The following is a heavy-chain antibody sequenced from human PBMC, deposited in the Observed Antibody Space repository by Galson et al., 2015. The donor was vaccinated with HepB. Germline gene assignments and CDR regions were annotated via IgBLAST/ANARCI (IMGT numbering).Heavy chain of an antibody. Sequence: SVKVSCKASGGTFSSYAISWVRQAPGQGLEWMGGIIPIFGTANYAQKFQGRVTITADESTSTAYVELSSLRSEDTAVYYCARNERRRDGYNYGRSDYWGQGTLVTVPS. CDR2: IIPIFGTA. D-gene: IGHD5-24*01. V-gene: IGHV1-69*13. CDR3: ARNERRRDGYNYGRSDY. J-gene: IGHJ4*02. CDR1: GGTFSSYA.